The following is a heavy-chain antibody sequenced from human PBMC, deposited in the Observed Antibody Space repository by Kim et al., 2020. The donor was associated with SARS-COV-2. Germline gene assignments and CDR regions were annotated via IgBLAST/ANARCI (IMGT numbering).Heavy chain of an antibody. CDR3: AREGRHCSGSSCYLFDY. Sequence: GGSLRLSCVASGFIFSTYAMHWVRQSPGRGLEYVAAISSNGADPYYADSVKGRFTISRDNSKNTMYLQMGSLRTEDMAVYYCAREGRHCSGSSCYLFDYWGQGTLVTVSS. V-gene: IGHV3-64*02. D-gene: IGHD2-2*01. CDR2: ISSNGADP. CDR1: GFIFSTYA. J-gene: IGHJ4*02.